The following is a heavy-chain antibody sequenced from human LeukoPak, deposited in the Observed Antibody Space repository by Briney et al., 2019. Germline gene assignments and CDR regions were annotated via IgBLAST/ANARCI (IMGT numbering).Heavy chain of an antibody. V-gene: IGHV1-58*01. CDR2: IVVGSGNT. D-gene: IGHD5-18*01. J-gene: IGHJ3*02. CDR3: AAGVGYIYGLSLGPTALIPDI. Sequence: ASVKVSCKASGFTFTSSALQWLRQARGQRLEWIGWIVVGSGNTNYAQKFQERVTITSDMSTSTAYMELSSLRSEDTAVYYCAAGVGYIYGLSLGPTALIPDIWGQGTMVTVSS. CDR1: GFTFTSSA.